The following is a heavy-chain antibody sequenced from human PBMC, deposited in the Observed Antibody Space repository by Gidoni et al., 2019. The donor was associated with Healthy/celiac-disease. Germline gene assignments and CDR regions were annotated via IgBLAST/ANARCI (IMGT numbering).Heavy chain of an antibody. J-gene: IGHJ6*02. V-gene: IGHV3-30-3*01. Sequence: QVQLVESGGGVVQPGRSLRLSCAASGFTFSSYAMHWVRQAPGKGLEWVAVISYDGSNKYYADSVKGRFTISRDNSKNTLYLQMNSLRAEDTAVYYCARDGRGYSGYVSYGMDVWGQGTTVTVSS. D-gene: IGHD5-12*01. CDR1: GFTFSSYA. CDR2: ISYDGSNK. CDR3: ARDGRGYSGYVSYGMDV.